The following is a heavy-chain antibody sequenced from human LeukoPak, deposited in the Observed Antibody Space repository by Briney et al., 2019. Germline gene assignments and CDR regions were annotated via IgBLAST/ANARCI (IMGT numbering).Heavy chain of an antibody. V-gene: IGHV4-39*07. CDR2: INHSGST. CDR3: ARRRWGFGELLIDY. D-gene: IGHD3-10*01. Sequence: PSETLSLTCTVSGASISGSGYYWGWIRQPPGKGLEWIGEINHSGSTNYNPSLKSRVTISVDTSKNQFSLKLSSVTAADTAVYYCARRRWGFGELLIDYWGQGTLVTVSP. J-gene: IGHJ4*02. CDR1: GASISGSGYY.